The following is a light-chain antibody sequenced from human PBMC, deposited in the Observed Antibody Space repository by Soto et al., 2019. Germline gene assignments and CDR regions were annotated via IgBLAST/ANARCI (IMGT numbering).Light chain of an antibody. CDR3: QQRSNWPQIT. V-gene: IGKV3-11*01. CDR2: DAS. Sequence: EIVLTQSPATLSLSPGERATLSCRASQSVSSYLAWYQQKPVQAPTLLIYDASNRATGIPARFNGSGSGTDFTLTISSLEPEDFAVYYCQQRSNWPQITFGQGTRLEIK. CDR1: QSVSSY. J-gene: IGKJ5*01.